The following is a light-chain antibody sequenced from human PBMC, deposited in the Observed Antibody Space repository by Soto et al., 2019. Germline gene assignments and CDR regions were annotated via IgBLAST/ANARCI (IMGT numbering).Light chain of an antibody. V-gene: IGKV1-5*03. Sequence: DIQMTQSPSTLSASVGDRVTITCRASQSISSWLAWYQQKPGKAPKLLIYKASSLESGVPSRFSGSGSGTEFTLTSSSLQPDDVATYYCRQYNSYWTFGQGTKVQIK. CDR2: KAS. CDR1: QSISSW. J-gene: IGKJ1*01. CDR3: RQYNSYWT.